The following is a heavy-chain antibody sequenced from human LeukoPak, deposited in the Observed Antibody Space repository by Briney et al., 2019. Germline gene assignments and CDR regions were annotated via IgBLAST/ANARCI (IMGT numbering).Heavy chain of an antibody. V-gene: IGHV1-18*01. CDR1: GYTFTTYG. CDR2: ISAYNGNT. D-gene: IGHD6-19*01. CDR3: ARDGGSGWYQGY. Sequence: ASVKVSCKASGYTFTTYGITWVRQAPGQGLEWMGWISAYNGNTNYAPKLQGRVTMTTDTSTSTAYMELRSLRSDDTAVYYCARDGGSGWYQGYWGQGTLVTVSS. J-gene: IGHJ4*02.